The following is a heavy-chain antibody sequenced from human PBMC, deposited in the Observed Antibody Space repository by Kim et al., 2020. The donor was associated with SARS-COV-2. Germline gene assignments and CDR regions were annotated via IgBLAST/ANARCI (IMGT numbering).Heavy chain of an antibody. CDR2: VKNDGSST. D-gene: IGHD1-26*01. CDR1: GFTFSSYA. Sequence: GGSLRLSCTASGFTFSSYAMSWVRPAPGKGLEWVSSVKNDGSSTNYADSVKGRFTISRDNSKNTLYLQMNSLTADDTAVYYCAKDWPGAITRGDDCWGQGTLVTVSS. J-gene: IGHJ4*02. V-gene: IGHV3-23*01. CDR3: AKDWPGAITRGDDC.